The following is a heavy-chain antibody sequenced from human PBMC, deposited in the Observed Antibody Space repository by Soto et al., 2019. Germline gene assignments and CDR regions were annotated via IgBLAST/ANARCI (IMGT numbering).Heavy chain of an antibody. V-gene: IGHV4-61*01. Sequence: PSETLSLTCTVSGGSVSSDTHYWSWIRQPPGKRLEWIGFIYSSGSTNYNPPLKSRVTMSVDTSKNQFSLKLRSVIVADTAVYHCARFVRSCSGTTCYTRADVWGQGTTVTVSS. CDR2: IYSSGST. CDR3: ARFVRSCSGTTCYTRADV. D-gene: IGHD2-2*02. CDR1: GGSVSSDTHY. J-gene: IGHJ6*02.